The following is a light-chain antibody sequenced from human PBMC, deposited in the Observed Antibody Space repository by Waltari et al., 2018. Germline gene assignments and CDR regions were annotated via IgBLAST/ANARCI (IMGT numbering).Light chain of an antibody. CDR2: YDS. Sequence: SYVLTQPPSVSVAPGKTARITCGGNNIGSKSVHWYQQKPGQAPLRVIYYDSDWPSGIPERFSGSNSGNTATLTISRVEAGEEADYYCQVWDSSSDRFGGGTKLTVL. CDR3: QVWDSSSDR. V-gene: IGLV3-21*04. CDR1: NIGSKS. J-gene: IGLJ2*01.